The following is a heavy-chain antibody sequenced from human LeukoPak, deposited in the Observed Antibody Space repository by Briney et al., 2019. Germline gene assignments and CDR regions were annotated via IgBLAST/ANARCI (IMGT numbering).Heavy chain of an antibody. CDR2: IKQDGSEK. CDR3: AREHCSGGSCYLEADYYYYYMDV. Sequence: GGSLRLSCAASGFTFSSYWMSWVRQAPGKGLEWVANIKQDGSEKYYVDSVKGRFTISRDNAKNSLYLQMNSLRAEDTAVYYCAREHCSGGSCYLEADYYYYYMDVWGKGTTVTVSS. D-gene: IGHD2-15*01. V-gene: IGHV3-7*01. CDR1: GFTFSSYW. J-gene: IGHJ6*03.